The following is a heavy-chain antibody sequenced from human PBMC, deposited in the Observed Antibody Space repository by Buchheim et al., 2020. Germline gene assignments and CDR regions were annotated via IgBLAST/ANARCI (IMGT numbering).Heavy chain of an antibody. CDR3: AKVGAGYSYSTIDY. CDR2: ISSSGSTI. V-gene: IGHV3-48*03. Sequence: EVQLVESGGGLVQPGGSLRLSCAASGFTFSSYEMNWVRQAPGKGLEWVSYISSSGSTIYYADSVKGRFPISRDNSKNKLQMQMNSLRAEDTAVYYCAKVGAGYSYSTIDYWGQGTL. CDR1: GFTFSSYE. J-gene: IGHJ4*02. D-gene: IGHD5-18*01.